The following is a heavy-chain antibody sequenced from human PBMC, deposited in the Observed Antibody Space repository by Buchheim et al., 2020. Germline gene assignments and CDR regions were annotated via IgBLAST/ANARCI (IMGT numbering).Heavy chain of an antibody. J-gene: IGHJ4*02. CDR1: GFTFSSYA. D-gene: IGHD2-15*01. CDR2: RSMSGTTT. V-gene: IGHV3-23*01. CDR3: AKKISGGYHPLDD. Sequence: EVQLLESGGGLVQPGGSLRLSCAASGFTFSSYAMSWVRQAPGKRLEWVSVRSMSGTTTFYADTGKGRFTISRDHSKNTQNVQMHSMRAEDTAVYSCAKKISGGYHPLDDWGQGT.